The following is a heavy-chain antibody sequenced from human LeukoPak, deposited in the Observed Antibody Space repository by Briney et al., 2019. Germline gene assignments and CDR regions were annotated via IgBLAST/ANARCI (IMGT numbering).Heavy chain of an antibody. CDR2: IYYSGST. CDR3: ARDWRGGFLFTDWYFDL. D-gene: IGHD3-10*01. J-gene: IGHJ2*01. V-gene: IGHV4-39*07. Sequence: PSETLSLTCTVSGGSISSSSYYWGWIRQPPGKGLEWIGSIYYSGSTYYNPSLKSRVTISVDTSKNQFSLKLSSVTAADTAVYYCARDWRGGFLFTDWYFDLWGRGTLVTVSS. CDR1: GGSISSSSYY.